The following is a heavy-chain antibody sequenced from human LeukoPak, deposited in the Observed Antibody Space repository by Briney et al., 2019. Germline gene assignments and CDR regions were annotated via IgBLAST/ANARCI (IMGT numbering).Heavy chain of an antibody. V-gene: IGHV4-4*02. Sequence: SETLSLTCAVPGGSISSSSSNCWTWVRQPPGKGLEWIGEIYHSGATNYNPSLKSRVTMLLDKSKNQFSLNLNSVTAADTAVYYCARNGGNSDFDYWGQGTLVPVSS. D-gene: IGHD4-23*01. CDR3: ARNGGNSDFDY. CDR2: IYHSGAT. J-gene: IGHJ4*02. CDR1: GGSISSSSSNC.